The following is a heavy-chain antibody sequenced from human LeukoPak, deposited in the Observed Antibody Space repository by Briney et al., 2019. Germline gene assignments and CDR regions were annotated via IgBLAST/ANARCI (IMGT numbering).Heavy chain of an antibody. CDR1: GFTFSSYG. D-gene: IGHD6-13*01. CDR3: AKDVFVRKWIAAAGTGWFDP. Sequence: PGGSLRLSCAASGFTFSSYGMHWVRQAPGKGLEWVAVISYDGSNKYYADSVKGRFTISRDNSKNTLYLQMNSLRAEDTAVYYCAKDVFVRKWIAAAGTGWFDPWGQGTLVTVSS. CDR2: ISYDGSNK. V-gene: IGHV3-30*18. J-gene: IGHJ5*02.